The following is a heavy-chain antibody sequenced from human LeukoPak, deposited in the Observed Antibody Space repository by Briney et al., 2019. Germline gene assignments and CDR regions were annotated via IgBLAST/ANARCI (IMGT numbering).Heavy chain of an antibody. D-gene: IGHD3-3*01. V-gene: IGHV1-8*01. Sequence: GASVKVSCKAYGYTFTSYDINWVRQATGQGLEWMGWMNPESGRTGYGQKFQGRVTITRNTSINTAYMELSSLRSEDTAVYYCARHSMGLLEWPLYYYYMDVWGKGTTVTVSS. J-gene: IGHJ6*03. CDR1: GYTFTSYD. CDR2: MNPESGRT. CDR3: ARHSMGLLEWPLYYYYMDV.